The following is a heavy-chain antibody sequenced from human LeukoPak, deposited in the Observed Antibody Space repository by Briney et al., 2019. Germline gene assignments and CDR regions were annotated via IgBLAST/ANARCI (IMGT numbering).Heavy chain of an antibody. J-gene: IGHJ4*02. CDR1: GFTSSSYA. CDR2: ISYDGSNK. D-gene: IGHD3-22*01. Sequence: GGSLRLSCAASGFTSSSYAMHWVRQAPGKGLEWVAVISYDGSNKYYADSVKGRLTISRDNSKNTLYLQMNSLRAEDTAVYYCARDLSSIVVVITSLGYWGQGTLVTVSS. CDR3: ARDLSSIVVVITSLGY. V-gene: IGHV3-30-3*01.